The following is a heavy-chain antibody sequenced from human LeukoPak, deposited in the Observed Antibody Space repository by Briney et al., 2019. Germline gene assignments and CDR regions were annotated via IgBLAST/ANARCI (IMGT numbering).Heavy chain of an antibody. CDR3: ASHIGGSYCNYYYMDV. J-gene: IGHJ6*03. Sequence: SETLSLTCNVSGDSISSYYWGWIRQPPGKGLEWIAYVSSSGTTNDNPSLKSRVTISVDTSKNQLSLKWTSVNAADTAVYYCASHIGGSYCNYYYMDVWGKGTMVTVSS. CDR2: VSSSGTT. CDR1: GDSISSYY. V-gene: IGHV4-59*08. D-gene: IGHD1-26*01.